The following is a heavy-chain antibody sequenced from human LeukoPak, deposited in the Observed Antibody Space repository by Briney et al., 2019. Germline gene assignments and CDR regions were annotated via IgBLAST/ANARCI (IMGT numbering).Heavy chain of an antibody. CDR1: GFTFDSYA. V-gene: IGHV3-23*01. CDR3: AREATPRPNSSGFYYGY. J-gene: IGHJ4*02. Sequence: GGSLRLSCAASGFTFDSYAMSWVRQAPGQGLEWVSHITGSGGNTYCADSVKGRFTISRDNSKSTLYLQMNGLRAEDTAVYYCAREATPRPNSSGFYYGYWGQGTLVTVSS. D-gene: IGHD3-22*01. CDR2: ITGSGGNT.